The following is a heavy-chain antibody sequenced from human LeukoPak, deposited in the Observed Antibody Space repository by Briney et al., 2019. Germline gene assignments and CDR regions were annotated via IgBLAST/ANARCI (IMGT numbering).Heavy chain of an antibody. V-gene: IGHV1-69*05. CDR2: IIPIFGTA. D-gene: IGHD1-7*01. Sequence: SVKVSCKASGGTFSSYAISWVRQAPGQGLEWMGGIIPIFGTANYAQKFQGRVTITTDESTSTAYMELSSLRSEDTAVYYCAKGGNNWNYGYDFDYWGQGTLVTVSS. J-gene: IGHJ4*02. CDR1: GGTFSSYA. CDR3: AKGGNNWNYGYDFDY.